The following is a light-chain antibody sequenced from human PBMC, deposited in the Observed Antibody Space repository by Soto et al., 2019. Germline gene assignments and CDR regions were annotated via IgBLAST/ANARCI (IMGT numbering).Light chain of an antibody. CDR2: DAS. V-gene: IGKV1-5*01. CDR3: QQYNSYSRWT. J-gene: IGKJ1*01. Sequence: DIQMTQSPSTLSASVGDRVTITCRTSQSISSWLAWYQQKPGKAPKLLIYDASSLESGVTSRFSGSRSGTEFTLTISSLQPDDFATYYCQQYNSYSRWTFGQGTKVEIK. CDR1: QSISSW.